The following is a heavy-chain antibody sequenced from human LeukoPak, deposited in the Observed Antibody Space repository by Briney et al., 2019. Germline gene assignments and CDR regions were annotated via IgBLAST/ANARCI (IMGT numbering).Heavy chain of an antibody. CDR3: TTGVHTWELLKDNPFFFDY. CDR1: GFTFSNAW. CDR2: IKSKTDGGTT. Sequence: GGSLRLSCAASGFTFSNAWMSWVRQAPGKGLEWVGRIKSKTDGGTTDYAAPVKGRFTISRDDSKNTLYLQMNSLKTEDTAVYYCTTGVHTWELLKDNPFFFDYWGQGTLVTVSS. D-gene: IGHD1-26*01. J-gene: IGHJ4*02. V-gene: IGHV3-15*01.